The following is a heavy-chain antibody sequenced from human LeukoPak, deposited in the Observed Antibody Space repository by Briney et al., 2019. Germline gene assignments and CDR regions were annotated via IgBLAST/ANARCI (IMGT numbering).Heavy chain of an antibody. CDR1: GGSISSGGYS. CDR2: IYHSGST. V-gene: IGHV4-30-2*01. J-gene: IGHJ3*02. Sequence: PSETLSLTRAVSGGSISSGGYSWSWIRQPPGKGLEWIGYIYHSGSTYYNPSLKSRVTISVDTSKNQFSLKLSSVTAADTAVYYCARDRSRRGPRGQAGAFDIWGQGTMVTVSS. CDR3: ARDRSRRGPRGQAGAFDI. D-gene: IGHD6-13*01.